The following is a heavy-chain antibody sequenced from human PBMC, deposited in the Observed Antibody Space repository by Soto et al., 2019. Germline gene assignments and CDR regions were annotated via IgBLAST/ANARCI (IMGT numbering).Heavy chain of an antibody. V-gene: IGHV3-23*01. CDR2: ISGSGDKT. CDR3: AKECTPRRAFVS. J-gene: IGHJ4*02. Sequence: GGSLRLSCKASGFTFRSYSISWVRHTPWKGLEWVSSISGSGDKTYYADSVKGRFTFSRDNSKNTLYLQMNSLRVEDTAVYYCAKECTPRRAFVSWGQGTLVTVYS. CDR1: GFTFRSYS.